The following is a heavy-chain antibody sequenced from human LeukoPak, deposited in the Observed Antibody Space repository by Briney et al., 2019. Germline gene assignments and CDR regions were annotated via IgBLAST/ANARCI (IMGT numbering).Heavy chain of an antibody. CDR1: GGSMNSYY. D-gene: IGHD3-10*01. Sequence: SETLSLTCSVSGGSMNSYYWSWIRQPPGKGLEWIGYIYSSGSTNYNPSLKSRVTMSVDTSKNQFSLKLSSVTAADTAVYFCARRITLIRGVKTYYYYGMDVWGQGTLVTVSS. CDR2: IYSSGST. CDR3: ARRITLIRGVKTYYYYGMDV. V-gene: IGHV4-59*08. J-gene: IGHJ6*02.